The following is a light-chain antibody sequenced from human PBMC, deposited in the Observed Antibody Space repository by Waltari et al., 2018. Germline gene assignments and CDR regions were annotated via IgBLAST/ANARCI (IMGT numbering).Light chain of an antibody. J-gene: IGKJ3*01. V-gene: IGKV1-33*01. CDR1: HDISNY. CDR3: QQYDKLPFT. Sequence: DIQMTPSPSSLSASVGDRVTITCQASHDISNYLNWYQQKPGKAPKLLIYAASNLETGVPSRFSGSASGTNFTFTISSLQPEDIATYCCQQYDKLPFTFGPGTRVDIK. CDR2: AAS.